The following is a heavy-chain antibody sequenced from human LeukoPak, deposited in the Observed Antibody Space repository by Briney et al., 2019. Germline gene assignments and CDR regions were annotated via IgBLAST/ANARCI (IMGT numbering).Heavy chain of an antibody. CDR3: AREIYGSGSSYYYYYMDV. J-gene: IGHJ6*03. CDR2: IFYSGST. V-gene: IGHV4-39*07. CDR1: GGSITTSNYY. Sequence: PSETLSLTCTVSGGSITTSNYYWGWIRQPPVKGLEWIGNIFYSGSTYYSPSLESRVTISLDTSRNQFSLKLNSVTAADTAVYYCAREIYGSGSSYYYYYMDVWGKGTTVTVSS. D-gene: IGHD3-10*01.